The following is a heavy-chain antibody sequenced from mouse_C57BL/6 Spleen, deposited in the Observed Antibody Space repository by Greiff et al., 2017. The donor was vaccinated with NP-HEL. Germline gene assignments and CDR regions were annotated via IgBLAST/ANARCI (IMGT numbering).Heavy chain of an antibody. Sequence: EVQLQQSGAELVRPGASVKLSCTASGFNIKDYYMHWVKRRPEQGLEWIGRIDPEDGDTEYAPKFQGKATMTADTSSNTAYLQLSSLTSEDTAVYYCTTSTSNFWYFDVWGTGTTVTVSS. CDR1: GFNIKDYY. CDR3: TTSTSNFWYFDV. J-gene: IGHJ1*03. V-gene: IGHV14-1*01. D-gene: IGHD2-5*01. CDR2: IDPEDGDT.